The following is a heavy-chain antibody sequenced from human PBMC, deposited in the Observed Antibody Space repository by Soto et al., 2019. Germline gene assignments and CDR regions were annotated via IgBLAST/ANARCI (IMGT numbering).Heavy chain of an antibody. J-gene: IGHJ4*02. V-gene: IGHV3-23*01. CDR1: GFTFSSYA. D-gene: IGHD6-19*01. CDR2: ISGSGGST. CDR3: AKGFRVAVAWASYDFDY. Sequence: GGSLRLSCAASGFTFSSYAMSWVRQAPGKGLEWVSAISGSGGSTYYADSVKGRFTISRDNSKNTLYLQMNSLRAEDTAVYYCAKGFRVAVAWASYDFDYWGQGTLVTVSS.